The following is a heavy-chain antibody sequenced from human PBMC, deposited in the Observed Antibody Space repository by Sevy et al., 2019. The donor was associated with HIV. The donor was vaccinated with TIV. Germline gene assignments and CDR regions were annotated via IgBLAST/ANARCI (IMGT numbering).Heavy chain of an antibody. J-gene: IGHJ5*02. CDR1: GGSISSGGYS. D-gene: IGHD1-1*01. CDR2: IYHSGSP. Sequence: SETLSLTCAVSGGSISSGGYSWSWIRQPPGKGLEWIGYIYHSGSPYYNPSLKSRLTISVDRSKNQFSLNLSSVTAADTAVYYCARVATGTHHNNWFDPWGQGTLVTVSS. V-gene: IGHV4-30-2*01. CDR3: ARVATGTHHNNWFDP.